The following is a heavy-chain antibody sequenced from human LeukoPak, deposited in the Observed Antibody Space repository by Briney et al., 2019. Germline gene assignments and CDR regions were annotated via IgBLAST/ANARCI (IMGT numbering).Heavy chain of an antibody. D-gene: IGHD6-19*01. CDR1: GYTFTGYY. J-gene: IGHJ3*02. V-gene: IGHV1-2*04. CDR3: ARGRLAVAGALDAFDI. Sequence: GASVKVSCKASGYTFTGYYMHWVRQAPGQGLEWMGWINPNSGGTNYAQKFQGWVTMTRDTSISTAYMELSRLRPDDTAVYYCARGRLAVAGALDAFDIWGQGTMVTVSS. CDR2: INPNSGGT.